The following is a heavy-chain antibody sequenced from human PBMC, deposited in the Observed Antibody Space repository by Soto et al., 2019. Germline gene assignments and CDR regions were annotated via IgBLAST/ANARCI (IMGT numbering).Heavy chain of an antibody. CDR3: ARVACTGGRCYYDY. CDR2: MNPNSGTT. Sequence: ASVKVSCKASGYTFTSYGINWVRQATGQGLEWLGWMNPNSGTTGYAQRFQGRVTMTRNTAISTAYMGLSSLRSEDTAMYYCARVACTGGRCYYDYWGQGTLVTVSS. D-gene: IGHD2-8*02. CDR1: GYTFTSYG. V-gene: IGHV1-8*02. J-gene: IGHJ4*02.